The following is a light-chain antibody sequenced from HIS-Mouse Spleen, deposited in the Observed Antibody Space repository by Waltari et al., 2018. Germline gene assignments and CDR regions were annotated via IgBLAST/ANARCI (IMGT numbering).Light chain of an antibody. CDR2: AAS. J-gene: IGKJ1*01. CDR3: QQLNSYPPT. V-gene: IGKV1-9*01. CDR1: QGISSY. Sequence: DIQLTQSPSFLSASVGDRVTITCRASQGISSYLAWYQQKPGNAPKLLIYAASTLQSGVPSMFSGSGSGTEFTLTISSLQPEDFATYYCQQLNSYPPTFGQGTKVEIK.